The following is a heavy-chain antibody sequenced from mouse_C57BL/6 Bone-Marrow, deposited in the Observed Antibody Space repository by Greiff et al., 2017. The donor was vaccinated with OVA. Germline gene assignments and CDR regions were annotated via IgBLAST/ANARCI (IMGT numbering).Heavy chain of an antibody. CDR3: ANSIYYGNSHWYFDV. V-gene: IGHV2-5*01. J-gene: IGHJ1*03. D-gene: IGHD2-1*01. CDR1: GFSLTSYG. Sequence: QVQLQQSGPGLVQPSQSLSITCTVSGFSLTSYGVHWVRQSPGKGLEWLGVIWRGGSTDYNAAFMSRLSITKDNSKSQVFFKMNSLQADDTAIYYCANSIYYGNSHWYFDVWGTGTTVTVSS. CDR2: IWRGGST.